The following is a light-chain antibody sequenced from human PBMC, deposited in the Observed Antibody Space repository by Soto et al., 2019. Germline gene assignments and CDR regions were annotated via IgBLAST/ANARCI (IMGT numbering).Light chain of an antibody. CDR2: DAS. V-gene: IGKV3-11*01. Sequence: EIVLTQSPATLSLSPGERATLSCRANESITNLLALYQQKPGQAPWLLIFDASHRPTGTPARFSGSGSGTEFPLTISARDPKDFTVYCGQQRSNWPTCGGGTRVYLK. CDR3: QQRSNWPT. J-gene: IGKJ4*01. CDR1: ESITNL.